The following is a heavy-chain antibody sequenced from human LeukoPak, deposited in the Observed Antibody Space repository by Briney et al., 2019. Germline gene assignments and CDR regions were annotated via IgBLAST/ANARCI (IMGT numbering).Heavy chain of an antibody. CDR1: GFTVSSNY. D-gene: IGHD3/OR15-3a*01. V-gene: IGHV3-53*01. J-gene: IGHJ6*02. CDR2: IYSGGST. Sequence: GGSLRLSCAASGFTVSSNYMTWVRQAPGKGREWVTDIYSGGSTYYADSVKGRFNISRDNSKNTVYLQMNSLRAEDTAVYYCARDVVGPNRWVYGMDVWGQGTTVTVSS. CDR3: ARDVVGPNRWVYGMDV.